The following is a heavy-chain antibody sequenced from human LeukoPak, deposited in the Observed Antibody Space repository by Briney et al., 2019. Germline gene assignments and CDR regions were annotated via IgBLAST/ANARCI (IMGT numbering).Heavy chain of an antibody. V-gene: IGHV3-48*04. J-gene: IGHJ4*02. D-gene: IGHD4-23*01. CDR3: ARDDQLRWFDY. CDR2: ISSSSSTI. Sequence: GGSLRLSCAASGFTFSSYSMNWVRQAPGKGLEWVSYISSSSSTIYYADSVEGRFTISRDNAKNSLYLQMNSLRAEDTAVYYCARDDQLRWFDYWGQGTLVTVSS. CDR1: GFTFSSYS.